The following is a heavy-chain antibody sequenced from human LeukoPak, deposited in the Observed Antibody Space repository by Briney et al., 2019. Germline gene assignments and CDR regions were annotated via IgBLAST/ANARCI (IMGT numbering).Heavy chain of an antibody. V-gene: IGHV3-30*18. D-gene: IGHD6-13*01. CDR2: ISYDGSNK. Sequence: GGSLRLSCAASGFTFSSYGMHWVRQAPGKGLEWVAVISYDGSNKYYADSVKGRFTISRDNSKNTLYLQMNSLRAEDTAVYYCAKLQVAAAGTFDIWGQGTTVTVSS. CDR1: GFTFSSYG. J-gene: IGHJ6*02. CDR3: AKLQVAAAGTFDI.